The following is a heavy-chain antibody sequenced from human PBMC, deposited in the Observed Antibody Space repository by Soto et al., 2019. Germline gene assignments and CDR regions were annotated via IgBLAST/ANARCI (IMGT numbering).Heavy chain of an antibody. CDR1: GGSVTNSSYY. Sequence: SETLSLTCTVSGGSVTNSSYYWGCIRQSPGKGLEWIGSVYYRGRSYSKSSVKSRVTISVDTSKNRFSLSLNSVTASDTAVYFCVSQRTTVPTQAYFDYWGPGALVTVSS. CDR2: VYYRGRS. J-gene: IGHJ4*02. CDR3: VSQRTTVPTQAYFDY. D-gene: IGHD4-17*01. V-gene: IGHV4-39*01.